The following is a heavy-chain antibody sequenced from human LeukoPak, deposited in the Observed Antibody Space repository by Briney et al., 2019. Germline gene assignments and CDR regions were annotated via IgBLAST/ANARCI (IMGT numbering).Heavy chain of an antibody. D-gene: IGHD3-10*01. V-gene: IGHV3-21*01. J-gene: IGHJ6*03. Sequence: GGSLRLSCAASGFTFSSYAMSWVRQAPGKGLEWVSSISSSSSYIYYADSVKGRFTISRDNAKNSLYLQMNSLRAEDTAVYYCARDRADTRGYYMDVWGKGTTVTVSS. CDR2: ISSSSSYI. CDR1: GFTFSSYA. CDR3: ARDRADTRGYYMDV.